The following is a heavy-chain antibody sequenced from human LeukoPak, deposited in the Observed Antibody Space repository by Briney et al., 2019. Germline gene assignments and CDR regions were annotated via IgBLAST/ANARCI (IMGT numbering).Heavy chain of an antibody. J-gene: IGHJ3*02. D-gene: IGHD5-12*01. Sequence: PSETLSLTCTVSGGSISGSSYYWGWIRQPPGKGLEWIGSIYYSGSTYYNPSLKSRVTISVDTSKNQFSLKLSSVTAADTAVYYCARQKRWLRSDDASDIWGQGIMVTVSS. CDR3: ARQKRWLRSDDASDI. CDR2: IYYSGST. V-gene: IGHV4-39*07. CDR1: GGSISGSSYY.